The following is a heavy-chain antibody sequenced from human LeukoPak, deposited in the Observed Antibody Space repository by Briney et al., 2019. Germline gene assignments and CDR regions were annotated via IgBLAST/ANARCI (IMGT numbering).Heavy chain of an antibody. CDR1: GFTFSDYS. CDR2: ISSSSSYI. D-gene: IGHD2-2*01. J-gene: IGHJ4*02. V-gene: IGHV3-21*01. Sequence: GGSLRLSCAASGFTFSDYSMNWVRQAPGKGLEWVSSISSSSSYIYYADSVKGRFTISRDNAKNSLYLQMNSLRAEDTAVYYCARDQAGRSSTSCYDYWGQGTLVTVSS. CDR3: ARDQAGRSSTSCYDY.